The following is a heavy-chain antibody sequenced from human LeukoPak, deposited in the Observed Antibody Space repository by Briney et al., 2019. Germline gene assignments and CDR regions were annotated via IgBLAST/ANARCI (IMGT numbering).Heavy chain of an antibody. CDR1: GFTFSSYS. D-gene: IGHD2-15*01. CDR2: IKQDGSEK. Sequence: GGSLRLSCAASGFTFSSYSMNWVRQAPGKGLEWVANIKQDGSEKYYVDSVKGRFTISRDNAKTSLYMQMNSLRAEDTAVYYCARDLRGGSCYSFCSGTMDVWGKGTTVTISS. J-gene: IGHJ6*03. V-gene: IGHV3-7*01. CDR3: ARDLRGGSCYSFCSGTMDV.